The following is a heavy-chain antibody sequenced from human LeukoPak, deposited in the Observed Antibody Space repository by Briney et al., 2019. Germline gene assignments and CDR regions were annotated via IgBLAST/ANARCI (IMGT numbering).Heavy chain of an antibody. CDR2: IKSGSDGGAI. CDR1: GFTFNSAW. Sequence: RGSLRLSCAASGFTFNSAWMGWVRQAPGKGLEWVGRIKSGSDGGAIHYAAPVKGRFTISRDDSQNTVYLQMNSLKTEDTAVYYCTTDQLEGYYDTWSGYYLFWGQGTLVTVSS. D-gene: IGHD3-3*01. J-gene: IGHJ4*02. V-gene: IGHV3-15*01. CDR3: TTDQLEGYYDTWSGYYLF.